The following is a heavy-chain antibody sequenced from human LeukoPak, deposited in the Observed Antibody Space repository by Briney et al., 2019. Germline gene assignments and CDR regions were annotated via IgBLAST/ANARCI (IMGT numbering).Heavy chain of an antibody. CDR3: AREGGYYDSSVNTSLR. Sequence: TGGSLRLSCAASGLTFSSYWMSWVRQAPGKGLEWVANIKEDGSEKNYVDSVKGRFTISRDNAKNTLYLQMNSLRAEDTAVYYCAREGGYYDSSVNTSLRWGQGTLVTVSS. CDR1: GLTFSSYW. J-gene: IGHJ4*02. CDR2: IKEDGSEK. D-gene: IGHD3-22*01. V-gene: IGHV3-7*01.